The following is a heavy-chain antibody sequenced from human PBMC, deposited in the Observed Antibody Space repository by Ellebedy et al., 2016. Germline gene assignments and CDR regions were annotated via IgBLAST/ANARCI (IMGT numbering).Heavy chain of an antibody. J-gene: IGHJ4*02. Sequence: GGSLRLSCTASGFTFGDYAMSWFRQAPGKGLEWVGFIRSKAYGGTTEYAVSVKGRFTISRDDSKSIAYLQMNSLKTEDTAVYYCTRYEYSGSYTNDYWGQGTLVTVSS. CDR1: GFTFGDYA. CDR3: TRYEYSGSYTNDY. V-gene: IGHV3-49*03. CDR2: IRSKAYGGTT. D-gene: IGHD1-26*01.